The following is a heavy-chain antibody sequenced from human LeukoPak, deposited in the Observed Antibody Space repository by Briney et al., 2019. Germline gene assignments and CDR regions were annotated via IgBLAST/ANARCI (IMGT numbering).Heavy chain of an antibody. D-gene: IGHD6-19*01. J-gene: IGHJ6*02. CDR1: GDSVSSNSAA. CDR3: ARDQPSGWDPYYYYGMDV. Sequence: SQTLSLTCAISGDSVSSNSAAWNWIRQSPSRGLEWLGRTYYRSKWYNDYAVSVKSRITINPDTSKNQFSLQLNSVTPEDTAVYYCARDQPSGWDPYYYYGMDVWGQGTTVTVSS. V-gene: IGHV6-1*01. CDR2: TYYRSKWYN.